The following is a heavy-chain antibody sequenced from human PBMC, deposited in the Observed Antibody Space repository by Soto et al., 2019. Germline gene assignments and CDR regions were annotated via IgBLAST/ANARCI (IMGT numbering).Heavy chain of an antibody. D-gene: IGHD4-17*01. CDR3: ARHKEDYGYKSIVDY. CDR1: GGSISSSSYY. Sequence: SETLSLTCTVSGGSISSSSYYWGWIRQPPGKGLEWIGSIYYSGSTYYNPSLKSRVTISVDTSKNQFSLKLSSVTAADTAVYYCARHKEDYGYKSIVDYWGQGTLVTVSS. V-gene: IGHV4-39*01. CDR2: IYYSGST. J-gene: IGHJ4*02.